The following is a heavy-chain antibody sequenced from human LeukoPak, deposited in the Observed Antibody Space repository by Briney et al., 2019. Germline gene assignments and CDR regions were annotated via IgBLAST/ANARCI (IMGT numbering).Heavy chain of an antibody. CDR3: ARSPVDIVATPTHGHFDY. CDR1: GGSISSSSYY. CDR2: IYYSGST. Sequence: PSETLSLTCTVSGGSISSSSYYWGWIRQPPGKGLEWIGSIYYSGSTYYNPSLKSRVTISVDTSKNQFSLKLSSVTAADTAVYYCARSPVDIVATPTHGHFDYWGQGTLVTVSS. J-gene: IGHJ4*02. D-gene: IGHD5-12*01. V-gene: IGHV4-39*01.